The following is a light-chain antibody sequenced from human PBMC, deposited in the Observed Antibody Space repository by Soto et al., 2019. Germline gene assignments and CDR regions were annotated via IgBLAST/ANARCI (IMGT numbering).Light chain of an antibody. Sequence: QSVLTQPASVSGSPGQSITISCTGTSSDVGGYNYVSWYQQHPGKAPKLMIYEVSNRPSGVSNRFSGSKSANTASLTISGLQAEDEADYYCSSYTNSSPYVFGTGTKLTV. J-gene: IGLJ1*01. V-gene: IGLV2-14*01. CDR1: SSDVGGYNY. CDR2: EVS. CDR3: SSYTNSSPYV.